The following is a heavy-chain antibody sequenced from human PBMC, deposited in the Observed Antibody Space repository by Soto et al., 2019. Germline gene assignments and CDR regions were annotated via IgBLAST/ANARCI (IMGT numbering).Heavy chain of an antibody. Sequence: QLQLQESGPGLVKPSETLSLTCTVSGGSISSSSYYWGWIRQPPGKGLEWIGSIYYSGSTYYNPSLKSRVTISVDTSKNQFSLKLSSVTAADTAVYYCAGTYYDFWSGYYTGSGWFDPWGQGTLVTVSS. D-gene: IGHD3-3*01. CDR1: GGSISSSSYY. CDR2: IYYSGST. J-gene: IGHJ5*02. CDR3: AGTYYDFWSGYYTGSGWFDP. V-gene: IGHV4-39*01.